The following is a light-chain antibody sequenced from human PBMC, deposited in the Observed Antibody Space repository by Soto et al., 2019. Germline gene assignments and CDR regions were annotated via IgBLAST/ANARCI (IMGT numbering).Light chain of an antibody. J-gene: IGLJ3*02. V-gene: IGLV1-51*01. Sequence: QSVLTQPPSVSAAPGQTVTVSCSGNSSNISNSYVSWYQQFPGTAPRLLIYDDNKRPSGIRDRFSGSKSGTSATLAITGLQTGDEAVYYSGTWDSSLTNGRAVFGGGTKLTVL. CDR3: GTWDSSLTNGRAV. CDR2: DDN. CDR1: SSNISNSY.